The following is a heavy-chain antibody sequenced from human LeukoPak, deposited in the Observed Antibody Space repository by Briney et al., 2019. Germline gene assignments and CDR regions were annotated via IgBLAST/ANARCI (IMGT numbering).Heavy chain of an antibody. J-gene: IGHJ4*02. V-gene: IGHV3-7*03. CDR1: GFTLSSYW. Sequence: PGGSLRLSCAASGFTLSSYWMSWVRQAPGKGLEWVANIKQVGSEKYYVDSVKGRFTISRDNAKNSLYLQMNSLRAEDTAVYYCARDLVNAWGQGTLVTVSS. D-gene: IGHD2/OR15-2a*01. CDR2: IKQVGSEK. CDR3: ARDLVNA.